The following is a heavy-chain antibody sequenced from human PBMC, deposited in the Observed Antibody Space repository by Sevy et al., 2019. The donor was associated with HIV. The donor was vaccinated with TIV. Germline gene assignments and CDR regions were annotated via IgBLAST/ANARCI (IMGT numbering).Heavy chain of an antibody. CDR2: ISGSGSRT. CDR3: AKGGGGHYDPDEIGYYFYYYNMDV. Sequence: GESLKISCAVSGFSFDSYGMTWVRQAPGKGLEWVSGISGSGSRTYYADSVKGRFIISRDNSKNTLDLQMNSLRSEDKAIYYWAKGGGGHYDPDEIGYYFYYYNMDVWGKGTTVTVSS. D-gene: IGHD3-22*01. J-gene: IGHJ6*03. CDR1: GFSFDSYG. V-gene: IGHV3-23*01.